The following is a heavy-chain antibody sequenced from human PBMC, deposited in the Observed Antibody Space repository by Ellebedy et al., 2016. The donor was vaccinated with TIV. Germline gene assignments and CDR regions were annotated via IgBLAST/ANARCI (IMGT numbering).Heavy chain of an antibody. Sequence: GESLKISCAASGFSFRSYWMSWVRQAPGKGLEWVANIYQDGSDQYYVDSVTGRFTISRDNANKSLFLQMNSLRVEDTAVYYCARRGSYGDYAVQVNSWFDTWGQGTLVTVSS. V-gene: IGHV3-7*01. CDR1: GFSFRSYW. CDR2: IYQDGSDQ. J-gene: IGHJ5*02. CDR3: ARRGSYGDYAVQVNSWFDT. D-gene: IGHD4-17*01.